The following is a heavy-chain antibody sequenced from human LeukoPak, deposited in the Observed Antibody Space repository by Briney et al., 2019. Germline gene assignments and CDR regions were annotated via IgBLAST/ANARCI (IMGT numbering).Heavy chain of an antibody. CDR1: GDPISSGRYF. J-gene: IGHJ5*02. Sequence: PSQTLSLTCTVSGDPISSGRYFWSWIRQPAGKGLEWVGRIFTSGTTNYNPSLKSRVTVSLDTSKNQFSLKVSSVTAADTAVYFCARAPMVRGVTVAWFDPWGQGTLVTVSS. CDR2: IFTSGTT. CDR3: ARAPMVRGVTVAWFDP. V-gene: IGHV4-61*02. D-gene: IGHD3-10*01.